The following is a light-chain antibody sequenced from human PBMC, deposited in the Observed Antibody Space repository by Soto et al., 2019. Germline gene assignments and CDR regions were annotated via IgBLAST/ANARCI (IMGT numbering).Light chain of an antibody. CDR1: QGISSY. CDR3: QQLNSYPYT. CDR2: AAS. J-gene: IGKJ2*01. Sequence: DIQLTQSPSFLSASVGDRVTITCRASQGISSYLAWYQQKPGKAPKLLIYAASTLQSGVPSRFSGSGSGTDFTLIISSLQPEDFATYYCQQLNSYPYTFGQGTKLEIK. V-gene: IGKV1-9*01.